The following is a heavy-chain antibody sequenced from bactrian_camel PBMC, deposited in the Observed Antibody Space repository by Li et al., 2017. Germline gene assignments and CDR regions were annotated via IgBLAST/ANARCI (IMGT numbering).Heavy chain of an antibody. CDR3: ATDFLNIGSCFDALNRNYNDND. D-gene: IGHD2*01. Sequence: HVQLVESGGGSVQAGGSLRLSCSASGFTHSRYYMGWFRQSSGKEREEVAGLHPGTGNSYIADSMKGRFTIFIDHVMGTLDLQMNSLEPEDTGTYYCATDFLNIGSCFDALNRNYNDNDWGQGTQVTVS. J-gene: IGHJ4*01. V-gene: IGHV3-2*01. CDR2: LHPGTGNS. CDR1: GFTHSRYY.